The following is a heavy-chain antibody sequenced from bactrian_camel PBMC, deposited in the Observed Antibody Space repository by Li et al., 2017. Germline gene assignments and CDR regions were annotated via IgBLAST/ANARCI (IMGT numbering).Heavy chain of an antibody. D-gene: IGHD1*01. J-gene: IGHJ4*01. Sequence: VESGGGSVQSGGSLRLSCAASGETSSRYNMGWFRQDLGKDREGVATIDSDGSTWYSDSVKGRFTISQDFAKNTVYLQMNNVRPEDSAEYYCATDSRGNRYASCRGSGQGTQVTVS. CDR2: IDSDGST. V-gene: IGHV3S10*01. CDR1: GETSSRYN.